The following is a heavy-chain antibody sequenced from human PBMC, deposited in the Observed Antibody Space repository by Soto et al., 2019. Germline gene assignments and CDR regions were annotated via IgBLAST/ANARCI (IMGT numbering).Heavy chain of an antibody. Sequence: EVQLVESGGGLVQPGGSLRLSCVVSGFTFGRHWMSWVRQAPGKGLEWVANIKEDGSEKNTVDSLKGRFIISRDNARNSVYLQMSRLRAEDTAVYYCARVENSFGGMDVWGQGTTVIVS. J-gene: IGHJ6*02. CDR3: ARVENSFGGMDV. CDR1: GFTFGRHW. CDR2: IKEDGSEK. V-gene: IGHV3-7*05. D-gene: IGHD3-16*01.